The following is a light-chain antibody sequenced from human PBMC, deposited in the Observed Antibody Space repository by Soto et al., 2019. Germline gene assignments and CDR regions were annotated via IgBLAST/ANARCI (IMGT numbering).Light chain of an antibody. CDR1: SSNVGSYKL. CDR2: GVN. J-gene: IGLJ1*01. Sequence: QSVLTQPASVSGSPGQSITISFTGTSSNVGSYKLVSWYQQHPGKAPKLMIFGVNKRPSGVSNRFSGSKSGNTASLTISGLKVEDEADYYCCSSGGSPTYVFGTGTKLTVL. CDR3: CSSGGSPTYV. V-gene: IGLV2-23*02.